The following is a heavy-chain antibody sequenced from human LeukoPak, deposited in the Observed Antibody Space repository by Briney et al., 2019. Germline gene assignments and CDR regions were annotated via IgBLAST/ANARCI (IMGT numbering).Heavy chain of an antibody. CDR1: GFIFSAYW. D-gene: IGHD1-14*01. V-gene: IGHV3-74*01. Sequence: PGGSLRLSCAASGFIFSAYWVHWVRQAPGKGLVWVSRINTDGSFTGYADSVKGRFTISRDNAKNTLYLQMNSLRAEDTAVYYCASFGTEWGDSFWGQGTLVTVSS. CDR3: ASFGTEWGDSF. CDR2: INTDGSFT. J-gene: IGHJ4*02.